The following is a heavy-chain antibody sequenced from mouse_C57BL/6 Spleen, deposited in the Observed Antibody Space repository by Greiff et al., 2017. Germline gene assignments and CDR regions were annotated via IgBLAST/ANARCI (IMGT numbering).Heavy chain of an antibody. CDR3: ARNWDGSSFYYYAMDY. Sequence: VKVVESGPGLVQPSQSLSITCTVSGFSLTSYGVHWVRQSPGKGLEWLGVIWSGGSTDYNAAFISRLSISKDNSKSQVFFKMNSLQADDTAIYYCARNWDGSSFYYYAMDYWGQGTSVTVSS. V-gene: IGHV2-2*01. J-gene: IGHJ4*01. CDR2: IWSGGST. D-gene: IGHD1-1*01. CDR1: GFSLTSYG.